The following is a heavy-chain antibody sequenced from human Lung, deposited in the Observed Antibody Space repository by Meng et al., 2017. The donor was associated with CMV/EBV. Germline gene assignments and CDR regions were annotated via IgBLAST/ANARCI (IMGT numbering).Heavy chain of an antibody. CDR1: GFTFSSYG. CDR3: AKGWREWDYDMDV. Sequence: GESXKISXAASGFTFSSYGMHWVRQAPGKGLEWVAFIRYDGSNKYYADSVKGRFTISRDNSKNTLYLQMNSLRAEDTAVYYCAKGWREWDYDMDVWGQGTTVTVSS. D-gene: IGHD2-8*01. CDR2: IRYDGSNK. J-gene: IGHJ6*02. V-gene: IGHV3-30*02.